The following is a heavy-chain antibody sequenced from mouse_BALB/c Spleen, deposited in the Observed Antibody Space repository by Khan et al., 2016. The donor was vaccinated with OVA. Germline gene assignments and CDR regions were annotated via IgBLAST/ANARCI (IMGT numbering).Heavy chain of an antibody. CDR2: IFPGSVST. CDR3: RRGGYGGFAY. Sequence: QVQLQQSGGDLMKPGASVKISCKATGYTFSSYWIEWVKQRPGHGLEWIGQIFPGSVSTTYTEKFKGKATFTADTSSNTAYMQLSSLTSEDSADNYWRRGGYGGFAYWGQGTLVTVSA. J-gene: IGHJ3*01. D-gene: IGHD2-2*01. CDR1: GYTFSSYW. V-gene: IGHV1-9*01.